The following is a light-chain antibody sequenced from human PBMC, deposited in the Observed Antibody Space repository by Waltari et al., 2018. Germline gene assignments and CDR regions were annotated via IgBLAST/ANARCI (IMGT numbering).Light chain of an antibody. CDR3: QKYGTRPAT. V-gene: IGKV3-20*01. CDR1: QSVGRT. J-gene: IGKJ1*01. Sequence: EIVLTQSPASLSLSSGDRATLSCRASQSVGRTLAWYQQRPGQAPRLLSYDASSRATGIPDRFSGSGYGTDFSLTISSLAPEDFAVYYCQKYGTRPATFGQGTKVEVK. CDR2: DAS.